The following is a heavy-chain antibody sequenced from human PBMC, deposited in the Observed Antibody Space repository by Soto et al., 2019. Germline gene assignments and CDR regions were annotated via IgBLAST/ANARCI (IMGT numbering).Heavy chain of an antibody. CDR3: ARERGSSWDDVYFQH. D-gene: IGHD6-13*01. J-gene: IGHJ1*01. CDR1: EGKIRSYW. CDR2: IKQDGSEK. Sequence: SCTAAEGKIRSYWMSWISKKTGKGLEWVANIKQDGSEKYYVDSVKGRFTISRDNAENSLYLQMNSLRVDDTAVYYCARERGSSWDDVYFQHWGQGTLVTVSS. V-gene: IGHV3-7*01.